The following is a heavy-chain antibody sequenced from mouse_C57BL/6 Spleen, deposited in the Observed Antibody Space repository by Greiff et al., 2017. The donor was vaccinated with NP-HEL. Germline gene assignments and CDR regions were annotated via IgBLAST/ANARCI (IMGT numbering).Heavy chain of an antibody. V-gene: IGHV1-76*01. CDR2: IYPGSGNT. CDR3: ARGIYYDYEGFAY. D-gene: IGHD2-4*01. Sequence: QVQLQQSGAELVRPGASVKLSCKASGYTFTDYYINWVKQRPGQGLEWIARIYPGSGNTYYNEKFKGKATLTAEKSSSTAYMQLSSLTSEDSAVYFCARGIYYDYEGFAYWGQGTLVTVSA. J-gene: IGHJ3*01. CDR1: GYTFTDYY.